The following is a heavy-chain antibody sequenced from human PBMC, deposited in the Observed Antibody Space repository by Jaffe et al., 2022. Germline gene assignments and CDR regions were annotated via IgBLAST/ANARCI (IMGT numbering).Heavy chain of an antibody. CDR3: ARAPRDSSLYYYYYYMDV. V-gene: IGHV4-61*01. CDR1: GGSVSSGSYY. CDR2: IYYSGST. Sequence: QVQLQESGPGLVKPSETLSLTCTVSGGSVSSGSYYWSWIRQPPGKGLEWIGYIYYSGSTNYNPSLKSRVTISVDTSKNQFSLKLSSVTAADTAVYYCARAPRDSSLYYYYYYMDVWGKGTTVTVSS. D-gene: IGHD6-13*01. J-gene: IGHJ6*03.